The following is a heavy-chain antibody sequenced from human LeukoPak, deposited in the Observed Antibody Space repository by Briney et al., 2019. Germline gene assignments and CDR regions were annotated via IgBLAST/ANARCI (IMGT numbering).Heavy chain of an antibody. V-gene: IGHV4-34*01. J-gene: IGHJ5*02. D-gene: IGHD3-16*01. CDR1: GGSFSGYY. Sequence: PSETLSLTCAVYGGSFSGYYWSWIRQPPGKGLEWIGEINHSGSTNYNPSLKSRVTISVDRSKNQFSLKLSSVTAADTAVYYCAREERITLRPWLYNWFDPWGQGTLVTVSS. CDR2: INHSGST. CDR3: AREERITLRPWLYNWFDP.